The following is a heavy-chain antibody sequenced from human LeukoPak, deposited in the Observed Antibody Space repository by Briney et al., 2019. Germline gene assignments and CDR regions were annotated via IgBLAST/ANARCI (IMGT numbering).Heavy chain of an antibody. V-gene: IGHV4-59*01. J-gene: IGHJ4*02. CDR1: GGSISTYY. Sequence: SETLSLTCTVSGGSISTYYWSWIRQPPGKGLEWIGYIYYSGSTNYNPSLKSRVAISVDTSKNQFSLKLSSVTAADTAVYYCARDVDCGGDCYIDWGQGTLVTVSS. CDR2: IYYSGST. CDR3: ARDVDCGGDCYID. D-gene: IGHD2-21*02.